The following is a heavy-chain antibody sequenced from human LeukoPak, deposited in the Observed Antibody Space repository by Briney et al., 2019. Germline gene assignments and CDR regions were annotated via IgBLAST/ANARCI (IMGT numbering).Heavy chain of an antibody. J-gene: IGHJ4*02. Sequence: GRSLRLSCAASGFTFGNHAMHWVRQAPGMGLEWVAVMSYEASNKYYADSVKGRFTISRDNSKNMLYLQMNSLRAEDTAVYYCARDYLVGCTDTICYPIDYWGQGTLVTVSS. V-gene: IGHV3-30*01. CDR1: GFTFGNHA. CDR2: MSYEASNK. CDR3: ARDYLVGCTDTICYPIDY. D-gene: IGHD2-8*02.